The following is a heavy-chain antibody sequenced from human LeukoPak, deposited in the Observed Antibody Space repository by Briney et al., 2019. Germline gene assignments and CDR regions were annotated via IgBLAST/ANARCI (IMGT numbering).Heavy chain of an antibody. CDR2: IYSSGST. CDR3: AKSGGYGLIDY. D-gene: IGHD1-26*01. Sequence: XETLSLTCTVSGASISGSGYYWGWIRQPPGKGLEWLGSIYSSGSTYYNASLQSRVTISIETSKNQISLRLNSVTAADTAMYYCAKSGGYGLIDYWGQGTLVTVSS. V-gene: IGHV4-39*01. J-gene: IGHJ4*02. CDR1: GASISGSGYY.